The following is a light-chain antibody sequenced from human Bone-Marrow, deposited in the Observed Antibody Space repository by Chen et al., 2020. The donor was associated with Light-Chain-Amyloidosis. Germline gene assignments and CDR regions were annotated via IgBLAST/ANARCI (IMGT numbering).Light chain of an antibody. Sequence: EIVMTQSPATLSVSPGERVTLSYRASQSISNNLAWYQQKAGQAPRLLIYGASTRATGIPERFSGSGSGTDFTLSISSLQSEDFALYYCQQYKKWPPFTFGGGTKVEIK. V-gene: IGKV3-15*01. J-gene: IGKJ4*01. CDR3: QQYKKWPPFT. CDR2: GAS. CDR1: QSISNN.